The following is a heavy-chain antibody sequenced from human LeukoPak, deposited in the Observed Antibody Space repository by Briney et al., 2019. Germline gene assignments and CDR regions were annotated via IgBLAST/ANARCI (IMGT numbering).Heavy chain of an antibody. CDR2: IYYSGST. J-gene: IGHJ5*02. CDR3: ARGQGFRSWLDP. Sequence: PSETLSLTCTVSGGSISSYYWSWIRQPPGKGLEWIGYIYYSGSTNYNPSLKSRVTISVDTSKNQFSLKLSSVTAADTAVYYCARGQGFRSWLDPWGQGTLVTVSS. CDR1: GGSISSYY. V-gene: IGHV4-59*12.